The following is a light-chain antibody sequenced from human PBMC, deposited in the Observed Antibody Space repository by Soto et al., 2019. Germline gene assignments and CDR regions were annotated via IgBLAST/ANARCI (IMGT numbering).Light chain of an antibody. Sequence: QSVLTQPPSASGTPGQRVTISCSGSSSNIGSHTVTWYQQVPGTAPKLLIFSHNQRPSGVPDRFSGSKSGTSASLAISGLQSDDEADYYCQSYDSSLSGSEVFGTGTKLTVL. J-gene: IGLJ1*01. CDR2: SHN. CDR3: QSYDSSLSGSEV. V-gene: IGLV1-44*01. CDR1: SSNIGSHT.